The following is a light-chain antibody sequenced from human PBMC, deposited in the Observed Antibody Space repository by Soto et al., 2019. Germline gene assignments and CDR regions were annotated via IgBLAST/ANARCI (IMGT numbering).Light chain of an antibody. CDR1: QFLSSY. CDR3: HQRNK. J-gene: IGKJ5*01. CDR2: DTS. V-gene: IGKV3-11*01. Sequence: EVVLTQSPATLSLAPGERVILSCKASQFLSSYLAWYQQKPGQPPRLLIYDTSNRATGIPARFSGSRSGTDFTLTISSLEPEDFGVYFCHQRNKFGQGTRLEIK.